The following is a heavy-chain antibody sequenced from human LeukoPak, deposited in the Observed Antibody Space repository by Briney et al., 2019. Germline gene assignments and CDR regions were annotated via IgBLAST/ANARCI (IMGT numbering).Heavy chain of an antibody. CDR3: ARAHPTVPNFDY. J-gene: IGHJ4*02. CDR1: GGSISSYY. Sequence: SETLSLTCTVSGGSISSYYWSWIRQPPGKGLEWIGYIYYSGSTNYNPSLKSRVTISVDTSKNQFSLKLSSVTAADTAVYYCARAHPTVPNFDYWGPGTIVTVSS. D-gene: IGHD4-17*01. CDR2: IYYSGST. V-gene: IGHV4-59*01.